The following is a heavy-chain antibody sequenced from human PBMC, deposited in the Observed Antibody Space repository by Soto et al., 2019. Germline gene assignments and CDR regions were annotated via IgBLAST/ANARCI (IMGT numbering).Heavy chain of an antibody. D-gene: IGHD5-18*01. CDR2: IIPMFGTA. J-gene: IGHJ4*02. CDR1: GGTFSTYA. Sequence: VQLVQSGAEVKKPESSVKVSCKAPGGTFSTYAISWVRQAPGQGLEWMGGIIPMFGTANYAQRFQDRVTXTXXESTNTVYMELSSLRSEDTAVYFCASGIQLWLRRINNGYSGWGQGTLVTVSS. CDR3: ASGIQLWLRRINNGYSG. V-gene: IGHV1-69*05.